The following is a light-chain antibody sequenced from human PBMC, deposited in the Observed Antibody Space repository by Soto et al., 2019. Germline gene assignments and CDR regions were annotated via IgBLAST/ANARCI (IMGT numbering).Light chain of an antibody. Sequence: QSVLTQPPSVSGAPGQRVTISCTGSSSNIGAGYDVHWYQQLPGTAPKLLIYGNSNRPSGVPDRFSGSKSGTSASLAITGLQAEDEADDYCQSYDSSLSAVLFGGGTKVTVL. CDR3: QSYDSSLSAVL. CDR1: SSNIGAGYD. V-gene: IGLV1-40*01. J-gene: IGLJ2*01. CDR2: GNS.